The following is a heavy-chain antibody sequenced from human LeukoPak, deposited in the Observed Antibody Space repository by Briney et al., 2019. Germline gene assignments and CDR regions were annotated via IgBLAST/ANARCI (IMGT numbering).Heavy chain of an antibody. CDR2: IYYSGST. CDR3: ARDHRKYSGGHAGSFDY. J-gene: IGHJ4*02. V-gene: IGHV4-39*07. CDR1: GGSISSSSYY. Sequence: SETLSLTCTVSGGSISSSSYYWGWIRQPPGKGLEWIGSIYYSGSTYYNPSLKSRLNISVDTSKNQFSLQLSSVTAADTAVYYCARDHRKYSGGHAGSFDYWGQGTLVTVSS. D-gene: IGHD1-26*01.